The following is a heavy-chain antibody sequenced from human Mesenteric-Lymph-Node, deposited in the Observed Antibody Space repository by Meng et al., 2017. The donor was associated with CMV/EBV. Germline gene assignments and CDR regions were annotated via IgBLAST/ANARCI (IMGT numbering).Heavy chain of an antibody. V-gene: IGHV3-23*01. J-gene: IGHJ4*02. CDR2: ISGSGGST. Sequence: GGSLRLSCAASGFTFSSYAMSWVRQAPGKGLEWVSAISGSGGSTYYADSVKGRLTISRDNSKNTLYLQMNNLRAEDTAVYYCAKGSRPAGTSDYWGQGTLVTVSS. CDR1: GFTFSSYA. CDR3: AKGSRPAGTSDY. D-gene: IGHD6-19*01.